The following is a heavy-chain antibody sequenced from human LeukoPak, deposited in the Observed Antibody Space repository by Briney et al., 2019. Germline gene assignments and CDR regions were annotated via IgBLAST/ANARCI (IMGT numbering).Heavy chain of an antibody. J-gene: IGHJ4*02. V-gene: IGHV3-30*02. D-gene: IGHD6-19*01. Sequence: GGSLRLSCAASGFTFSNYAMHWVRQAPGKGLEWVAFIRYDGSNKYYADSVKGRFTIPRDNSKNTLYLQMNSLRAEDTAVYYCAKDRGSGWSYFDYWGQGTLVTVSS. CDR3: AKDRGSGWSYFDY. CDR1: GFTFSNYA. CDR2: IRYDGSNK.